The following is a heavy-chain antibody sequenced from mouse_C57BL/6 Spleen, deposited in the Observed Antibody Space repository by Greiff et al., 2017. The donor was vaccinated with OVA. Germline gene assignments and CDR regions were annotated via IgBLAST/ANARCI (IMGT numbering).Heavy chain of an antibody. Sequence: QVQLQQPGAELVKPGASVKVSCKASGYTFTSYWMHWVKQRPGQGLEWIGRINPYDSDTNYNQKFKGKATLTVDKSSSTAYMQLSSLTSEDSAVYYCASYSNYYAMDYWGQGTSVTVSS. V-gene: IGHV1-74*01. J-gene: IGHJ4*01. CDR1: GYTFTSYW. CDR2: INPYDSDT. CDR3: ASYSNYYAMDY. D-gene: IGHD2-5*01.